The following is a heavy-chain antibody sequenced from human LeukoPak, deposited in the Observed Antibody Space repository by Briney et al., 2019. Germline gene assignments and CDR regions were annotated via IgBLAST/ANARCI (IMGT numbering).Heavy chain of an antibody. Sequence: GTLSLTCAVSGGSISSSNWWSWVRQAPGKGLEWVANIKQDGSEKYYVDSVKGRFTISRDNAKNSLYLQMNSLRAEDTAVYYCARDLRAVAGTSHFDYWGQGTLVTVSS. V-gene: IGHV3-7*01. CDR3: ARDLRAVAGTSHFDY. CDR1: GGSISSSNW. CDR2: IKQDGSEK. J-gene: IGHJ4*02. D-gene: IGHD6-19*01.